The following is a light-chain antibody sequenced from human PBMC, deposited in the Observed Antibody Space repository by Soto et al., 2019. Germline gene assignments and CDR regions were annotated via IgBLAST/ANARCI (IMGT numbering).Light chain of an antibody. CDR2: AAS. V-gene: IGKV1-12*01. CDR3: QQAASFPRT. Sequence: DIQMTQSPSSVSASVGDRVTITCRASQVISSWLVWYQQKPGKAPKLLISAASSLQSGVPSRFSGSGSGTDFTLTISTLQPEDVATYYCQQAASFPRTFGQGTKVQIK. J-gene: IGKJ1*01. CDR1: QVISSW.